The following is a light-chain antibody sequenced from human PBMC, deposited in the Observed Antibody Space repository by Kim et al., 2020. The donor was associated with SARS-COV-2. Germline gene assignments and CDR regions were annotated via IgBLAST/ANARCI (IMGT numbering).Light chain of an antibody. J-gene: IGKJ5*01. CDR1: QGVSTW. Sequence: ASVGDRVRITCRASQGVSTWLAWFQQKPGKAPKLLIYAASSLEGGVPSRFSGSGSGTVFSLNISRLQPEDSATYYCQQAQRFPPTFGQGTRLEIK. V-gene: IGKV1-12*01. CDR3: QQAQRFPPT. CDR2: AAS.